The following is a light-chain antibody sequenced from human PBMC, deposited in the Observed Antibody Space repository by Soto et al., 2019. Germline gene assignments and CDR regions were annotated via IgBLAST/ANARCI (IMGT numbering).Light chain of an antibody. CDR2: GAS. CDR3: QQYGGSPPT. Sequence: EIVLTQSPGTLSSSPGERATLSCRASQSVSSNYLAWYQRKPDQAPRLLIYGASNRATDIPYRFIGSGSGTDFTLTITRLEPDDFAMYYCQQYGGSPPTFGQGTKVEIK. CDR1: QSVSSNY. V-gene: IGKV3-20*01. J-gene: IGKJ1*01.